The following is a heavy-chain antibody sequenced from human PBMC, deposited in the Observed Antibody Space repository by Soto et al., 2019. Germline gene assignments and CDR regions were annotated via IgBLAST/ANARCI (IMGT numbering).Heavy chain of an antibody. V-gene: IGHV3-7*01. CDR3: AREVADILTGYYVDY. D-gene: IGHD3-9*01. J-gene: IGHJ4*02. CDR1: GFTFSSYW. Sequence: GGSLRLSCAASGFTFSSYWMSWVRQAPGKGLEWVANIKQDGSEKYYVDSVKGRFTISRDNAKNSLYLQMNSLRAEDTAVYYCAREVADILTGYYVDYWGQGTLVTVSS. CDR2: IKQDGSEK.